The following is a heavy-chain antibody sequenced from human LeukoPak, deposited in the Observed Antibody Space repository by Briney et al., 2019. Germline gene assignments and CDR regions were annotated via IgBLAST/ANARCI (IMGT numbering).Heavy chain of an antibody. D-gene: IGHD4-23*01. V-gene: IGHV1-69*13. Sequence: SVKVSCKTSGGTFGSYVISWVRQAPGQGLDWMGGILPIFGTADYAQKFQGRVTITADESANTAYMELKSLTSEDTAVYYCARDRGGLDPWGQGTLVTVSS. CDR2: ILPIFGTA. CDR1: GGTFGSYV. J-gene: IGHJ5*02. CDR3: ARDRGGLDP.